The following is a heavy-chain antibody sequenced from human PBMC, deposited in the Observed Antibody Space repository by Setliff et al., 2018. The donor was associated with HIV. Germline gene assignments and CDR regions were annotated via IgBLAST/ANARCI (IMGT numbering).Heavy chain of an antibody. D-gene: IGHD3-22*01. J-gene: IGHJ4*02. V-gene: IGHV3-23*01. Sequence: GGSLRLSCAASGFTFSRYAMTWVRQAPGKGLEWLSVISGSSESTHYADSVKGRFTISRDNSKNTVYLQMNSLRAEDMAIYYCAKDSLGGYDSSGYVDYWGQGTLVTVSS. CDR1: GFTFSRYA. CDR3: AKDSLGGYDSSGYVDY. CDR2: ISGSSEST.